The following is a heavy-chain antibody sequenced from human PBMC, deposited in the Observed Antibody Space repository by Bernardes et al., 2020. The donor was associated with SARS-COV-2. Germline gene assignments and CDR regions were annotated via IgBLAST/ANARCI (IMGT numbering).Heavy chain of an antibody. D-gene: IGHD3-3*01. CDR3: ARAPSGIFGVVTTFDY. CDR1: GDSINRGGNY. J-gene: IGHJ4*02. Sequence: SETLSLTCTVSGDSINRGGNYWTWIRQQPGKGLEWIGYIYHTGSTYYNPSLKSRVTISADTSKNQFSLELSAVTAADTAVYYCARAPSGIFGVVTTFDYWGQGTLVTVSS. CDR2: IYHTGST. V-gene: IGHV4-31*03.